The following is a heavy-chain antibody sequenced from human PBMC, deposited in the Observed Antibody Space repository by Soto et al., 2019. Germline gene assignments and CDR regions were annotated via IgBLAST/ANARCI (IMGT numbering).Heavy chain of an antibody. CDR2: ISPHSDRT. Sequence: ASVKVSCKASGYNFTSYGSSWVRQAPGQGLEWMGWISPHSDRTKHARRFQDRVTMTTETPTSTVYMELGSLRSDDTAVYYCARDLYYSSGRYFDHDAFDIWGQGTVVTVSS. D-gene: IGHD6-19*01. CDR1: GYNFTSYG. CDR3: ARDLYYSSGRYFDHDAFDI. J-gene: IGHJ3*02. V-gene: IGHV1-18*01.